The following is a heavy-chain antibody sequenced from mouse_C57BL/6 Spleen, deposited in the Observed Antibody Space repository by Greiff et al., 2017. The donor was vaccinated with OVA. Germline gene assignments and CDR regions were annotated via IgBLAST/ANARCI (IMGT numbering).Heavy chain of an antibody. CDR1: GYTFTDYE. CDR3: TSNLYGNYFAY. Sequence: QVQLQQSGAELVRPGASVTLSCKASGYTFTDYEMHWVKQTPVHGLEWIGAIDPETGGTAYNQKFKGKAILTADKSSSTAYMELRSLTSEDSAVDYCTSNLYGNYFAYWGQGTLVTVSA. J-gene: IGHJ3*01. V-gene: IGHV1-15*01. D-gene: IGHD2-1*01. CDR2: IDPETGGT.